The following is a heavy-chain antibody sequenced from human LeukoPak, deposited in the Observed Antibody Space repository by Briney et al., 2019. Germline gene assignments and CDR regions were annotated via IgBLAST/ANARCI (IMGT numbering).Heavy chain of an antibody. CDR3: ARMIVGTTGG. J-gene: IGHJ4*02. Sequence: GGSLRLSCAASGFTFNNYWMGWVRQTTGKGLEWVANIKQDGSEKYYVDSVRGRFTISRDNAKNSLYLQINSLRAEDTAVFYCARMIVGTTGGWGQGTLVTVSS. D-gene: IGHD1-26*01. CDR1: GFTFNNYW. CDR2: IKQDGSEK. V-gene: IGHV3-7*01.